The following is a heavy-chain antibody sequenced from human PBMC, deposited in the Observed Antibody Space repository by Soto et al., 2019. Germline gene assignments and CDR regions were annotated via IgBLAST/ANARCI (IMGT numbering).Heavy chain of an antibody. CDR1: SYSISSGFF. D-gene: IGHD2-8*01. CDR3: ARDTNSLDL. V-gene: IGHV4-38-2*02. Sequence: WETLSLTCVVSSYSISSGFFWAWIRQPPGKGLEWVGSIYHTGDTHYNPSLRSQVSMSVDTSKNHFSLRLTYLTAADTAVYFCARDTNSLDLWGQGILVTVSS. CDR2: IYHTGDT. J-gene: IGHJ5*02.